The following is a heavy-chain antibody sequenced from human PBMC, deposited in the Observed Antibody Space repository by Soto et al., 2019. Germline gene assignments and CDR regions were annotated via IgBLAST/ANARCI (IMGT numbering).Heavy chain of an antibody. V-gene: IGHV1-8*01. CDR2: MNPNSGNT. CDR3: AQGPGLFGGVRNPEYYYYGMDV. J-gene: IGHJ6*02. CDR1: GYTFTSYD. D-gene: IGHD3-16*01. Sequence: VKVSCKASGYTFTSYDINWVRQATGQGLEWMGWMNPNSGNTGYAQKFQGRVTMTRNTSISTAYMELSSLRSEDTAVYYCAQGPGLFGGVRNPEYYYYGMDVWGQGTTVPVSS.